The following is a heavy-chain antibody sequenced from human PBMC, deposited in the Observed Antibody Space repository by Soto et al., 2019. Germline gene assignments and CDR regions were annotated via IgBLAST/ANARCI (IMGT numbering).Heavy chain of an antibody. D-gene: IGHD3-10*01. CDR1: GFPFTTYG. Sequence: QVQLVESGGGVVQPGRSLRLSCAASGFPFTTYGMHWVREGPGKGLEWVAVISYDGSNKYYADSVKGRFTISRDNSKNMLYLQMNSVRPEDTALYYCVGGQYYFDYRGQGTLVTVSS. CDR2: ISYDGSNK. V-gene: IGHV3-30*03. CDR3: VGGQYYFDY. J-gene: IGHJ4*02.